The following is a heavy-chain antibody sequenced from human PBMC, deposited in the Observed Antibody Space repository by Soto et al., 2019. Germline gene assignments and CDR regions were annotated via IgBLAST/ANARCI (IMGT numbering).Heavy chain of an antibody. Sequence: GGSLRLSCAASGFTFSSYGMHWVRQAPGKGLEWVAVISYDGSNKYYADSVKGRFTISGDNSKNTLYLQMNSLRAEDTAVYYCAKEGYCSGGSCYSGRGMDVWGQGTTVTVSS. V-gene: IGHV3-30*18. D-gene: IGHD2-15*01. CDR3: AKEGYCSGGSCYSGRGMDV. J-gene: IGHJ6*02. CDR2: ISYDGSNK. CDR1: GFTFSSYG.